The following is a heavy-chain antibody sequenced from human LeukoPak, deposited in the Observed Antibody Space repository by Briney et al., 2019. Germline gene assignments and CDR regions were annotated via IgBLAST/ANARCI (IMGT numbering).Heavy chain of an antibody. J-gene: IGHJ6*01. CDR3: ARDRGAAGTYGMDV. CDR1: VCTLTSYY. V-gene: IGHV1-46*01. CDR2: INPSSGST. D-gene: IGHD6-13*01. Sequence: GSVKDSCKASVCTLTSYYMHWVGQAPGQELAGMGIINPSSGSTSYAQKFQGRVTMTRDTSTSTVYMELSSLRYEDTAVYYSARDRGAAGTYGMDVWGQGTTVTVSS.